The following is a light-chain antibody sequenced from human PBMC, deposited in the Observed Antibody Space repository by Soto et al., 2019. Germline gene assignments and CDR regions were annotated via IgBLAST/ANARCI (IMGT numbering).Light chain of an antibody. CDR3: QQTFSHLLS. J-gene: IGKJ4*01. CDR2: SAS. CDR1: ESISDY. V-gene: IGKV1-39*01. Sequence: IQLTQSPSSLSASVGDRVTIVCRACESISDYLNWYQLKSGEAPKVLIYSASTLRGGVPSRFSGTGSGTEFTLTISSLQPEDVATYYCQQTFSHLLSFGGGTKVDIK.